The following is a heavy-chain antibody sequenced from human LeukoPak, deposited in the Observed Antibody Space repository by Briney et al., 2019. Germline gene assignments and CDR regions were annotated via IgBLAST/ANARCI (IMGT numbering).Heavy chain of an antibody. J-gene: IGHJ4*02. CDR1: GGSISSYY. CDR3: ARTSPPDGYNVPNFDY. V-gene: IGHV4-59*12. Sequence: PSETLSLTCTVSGGSISSYYWSWIRQPPGKGLEWIGYIYYSGSTNYNPSLKSRVTMSVDTSKNQFSLKLSSVTAADTAVYYCARTSPPDGYNVPNFDYWGQGTLVTVSS. D-gene: IGHD5-24*01. CDR2: IYYSGST.